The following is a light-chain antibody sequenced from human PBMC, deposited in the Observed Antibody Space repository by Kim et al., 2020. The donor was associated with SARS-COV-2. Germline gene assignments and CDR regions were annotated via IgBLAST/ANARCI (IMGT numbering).Light chain of an antibody. Sequence: DVVMTQSPLSLPVTLGQPASISCRSSQSLLYIDGDTYLSWFQQRPGQSPRRLIFKVSNRDSGVPDRFSGSGSGTDFTLKISRVEAEDVAVYYCLQGTHWPPAFGQGTKVDIK. CDR1: QSLLYIDGDTY. V-gene: IGKV2-30*01. CDR3: LQGTHWPPA. J-gene: IGKJ1*01. CDR2: KVS.